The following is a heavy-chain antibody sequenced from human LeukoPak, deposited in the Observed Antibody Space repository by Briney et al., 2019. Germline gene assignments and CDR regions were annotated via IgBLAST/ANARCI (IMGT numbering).Heavy chain of an antibody. CDR1: GGSISSSSYY. CDR3: ATLLSSSYYFDY. CDR2: IYYSGST. D-gene: IGHD3-10*02. Sequence: SETLSLTCTVSGGSISSSSYYWGWIRQPPGKGLEWIGSIYYSGSTYYNPSLKSRVTISVDTSKNHFSLKLSSVTAADTAVYFCATLLSSSYYFDYWGQGTLVTVSS. V-gene: IGHV4-39*02. J-gene: IGHJ4*02.